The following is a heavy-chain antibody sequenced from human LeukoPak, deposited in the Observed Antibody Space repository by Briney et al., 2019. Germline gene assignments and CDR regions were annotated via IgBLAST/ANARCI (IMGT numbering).Heavy chain of an antibody. CDR2: IRCSSSYI. CDR1: GFTFSSYR. CDR3: ARDQSGLYLDY. J-gene: IGHJ4*02. V-gene: IGHV3-21*01. D-gene: IGHD5-12*01. Sequence: GGPLRLSCTASGFTFSSYRMHWVRQATGKGLEWLSSIRCSSSYIYYADSVKRRFTISRDNAKNSLYLQMNSLRAEDTAVYYCARDQSGLYLDYWGQGTLVTVSS.